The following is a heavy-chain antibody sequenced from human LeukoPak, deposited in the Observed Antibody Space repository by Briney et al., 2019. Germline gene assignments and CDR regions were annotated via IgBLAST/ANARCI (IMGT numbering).Heavy chain of an antibody. CDR2: INDSGDST. CDR3: ATAYCSSTSCPT. CDR1: GFTFSSYA. Sequence: PGGSPRLSCAASGFTFSSYAMSWVRQAPGKGLEWVSSINDSGDSTYYADSVKGRFTISRDNSKNTLYLLMNNLRAEDTAIFYCATAYCSSTSCPTWGQGTLVTVSS. J-gene: IGHJ5*02. V-gene: IGHV3-23*01. D-gene: IGHD2-2*01.